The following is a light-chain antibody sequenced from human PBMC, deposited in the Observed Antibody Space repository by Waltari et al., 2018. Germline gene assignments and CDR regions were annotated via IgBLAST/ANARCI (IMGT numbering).Light chain of an antibody. V-gene: IGKV3-11*01. CDR1: ESVGTS. CDR3: QRRSNWPPVT. Sequence: EIVLTQSPATLSLSPGERATLSCRASESVGTSLAWYQQKPGQAPRFLIYDASYRATGVPARFSGSGSGTDFTLTISSQEPEDFAVYYCQRRSNWPPVTFGQGTRLDIK. CDR2: DAS. J-gene: IGKJ5*01.